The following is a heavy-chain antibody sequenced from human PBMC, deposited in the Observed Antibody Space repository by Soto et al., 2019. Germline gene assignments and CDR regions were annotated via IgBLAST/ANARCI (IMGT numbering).Heavy chain of an antibody. CDR3: ARDRYGGNYYYYYGMDV. J-gene: IGHJ6*02. CDR1: GFTFSSYW. V-gene: IGHV3-7*03. Sequence: EVQLVESGGGLVQPGGSLRLSCAASGFTFSSYWMSWVRQAPGKGLEWVAYIKQDGSEKYYVDSVKGRFTISRDNAKNSLYLQMNSLRAEDTAVYYCARDRYGGNYYYYYGMDVWGQGTTVTVSS. D-gene: IGHD2-15*01. CDR2: IKQDGSEK.